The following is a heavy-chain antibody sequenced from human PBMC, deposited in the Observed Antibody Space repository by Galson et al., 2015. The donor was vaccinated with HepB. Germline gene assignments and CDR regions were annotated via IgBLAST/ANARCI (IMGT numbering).Heavy chain of an antibody. CDR3: AKDPRSRGDITKILDY. CDR2: ISGSGSYT. Sequence: SLRLSCAASGFTFSSYAMSWVRQAPGKGLEWVSGISGSGSYTYYVDSVKGRFTISRDNSKNTLYLQMNSLRAEDTAVYYCAKDPRSRGDITKILDYWGQGTLVTVSS. D-gene: IGHD3-10*01. CDR1: GFTFSSYA. V-gene: IGHV3-23*01. J-gene: IGHJ4*02.